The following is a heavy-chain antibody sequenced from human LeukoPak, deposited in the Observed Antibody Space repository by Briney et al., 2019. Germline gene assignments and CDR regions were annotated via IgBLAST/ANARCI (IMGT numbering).Heavy chain of an antibody. CDR3: ARLSKYYDFWSGPGGFGY. J-gene: IGHJ4*02. D-gene: IGHD3-3*01. V-gene: IGHV5-10-1*01. CDR1: GYSFTSYW. Sequence: GESLKISCKGSGYSFTSYWISWVRQMPGKGLEWMGRIDPSDSYTNYSPSFQGHVTISADKSISTAYLQWSSLKASDTAMYYCARLSKYYDFWSGPGGFGYWGQGTLVTVSS. CDR2: IDPSDSYT.